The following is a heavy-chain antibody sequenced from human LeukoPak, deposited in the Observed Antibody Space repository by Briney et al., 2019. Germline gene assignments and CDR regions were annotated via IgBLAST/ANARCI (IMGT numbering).Heavy chain of an antibody. J-gene: IGHJ6*03. Sequence: ASVKVSCKTSGYTFTDYNMHWVRQAPGQGPEWMGWIDPNRGGTNYAHRFQGSVTITRDTSISTVYMELNNLRSDDTAVYYCARDWDQLVPSKGGPPRYFYFMDVWGKGTSVTVSS. CDR1: GYTFTDYN. CDR2: IDPNRGGT. CDR3: ARDWDQLVPSKGGPPRYFYFMDV. D-gene: IGHD2-15*01. V-gene: IGHV1-2*07.